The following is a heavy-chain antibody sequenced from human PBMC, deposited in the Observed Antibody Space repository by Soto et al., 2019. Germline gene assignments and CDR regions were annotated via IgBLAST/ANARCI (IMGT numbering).Heavy chain of an antibody. CDR1: GFSLSTSAAG. J-gene: IGHJ4*02. CDR3: AHRRGISDWLPFDY. V-gene: IGHV2-5*02. CDR2: IYWDGDE. D-gene: IGHD3-9*01. Sequence: QITLKESGPTLVKPTQTLTLTCTFSGFSLSTSAAGVGWIRQPPGKALEWLALIYWDGDERYSPSLKSRLTSNKVPSRNKVVLTMTDMYSVATATYYGAHRRGISDWLPFDYWGQGTLVTVSS.